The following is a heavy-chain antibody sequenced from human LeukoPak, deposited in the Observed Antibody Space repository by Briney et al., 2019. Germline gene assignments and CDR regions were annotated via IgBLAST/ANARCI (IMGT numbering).Heavy chain of an antibody. CDR2: IYPGDSDT. J-gene: IGHJ4*02. Sequence: GESLKISCKGSGYSFTYYWIGWVRQMPGKGLEWMGIIYPGDSDTRYRPSFQGQATISVDKSISTAYLQWSSLKAPDTAMYYCARQDGNSKYYFDYWGQGTLVTVSS. CDR3: ARQDGNSKYYFDY. CDR1: GYSFTYYW. D-gene: IGHD1-1*01. V-gene: IGHV5-51*01.